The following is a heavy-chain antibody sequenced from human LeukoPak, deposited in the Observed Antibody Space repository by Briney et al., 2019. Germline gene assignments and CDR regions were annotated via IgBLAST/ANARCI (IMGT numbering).Heavy chain of an antibody. V-gene: IGHV4-39*01. CDR3: ARGGDYDSSGYYELVRFSDRVSYPSYYGMDV. Sequence: SETLSLTCTASGGSISSSSYYWGWIRQPPGKGLEWIANIYYTGSTYYNPSLKSRVTISVDTSKNQFSLKLSSVTAADTAVYYCARGGDYDSSGYYELVRFSDRVSYPSYYGMDVWGQGTTVTVSS. CDR1: GGSISSSSYY. D-gene: IGHD3-22*01. CDR2: IYYTGST. J-gene: IGHJ6*02.